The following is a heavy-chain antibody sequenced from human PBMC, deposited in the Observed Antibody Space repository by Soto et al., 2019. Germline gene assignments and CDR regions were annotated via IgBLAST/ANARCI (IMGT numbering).Heavy chain of an antibody. Sequence: QVQLVQSGAEVKKPGSSVKVSCKASGGTFSSYAISWVRQAPGQGLEWMGGIIPIFGTANYAQKFQGRATITADESTSTAYMELSSLRSEDTAVYYCASGGGDCGGDCYPHYYYGMDVWGQGTTVTVSS. D-gene: IGHD2-21*02. CDR1: GGTFSSYA. J-gene: IGHJ6*02. V-gene: IGHV1-69*12. CDR3: ASGGGDCGGDCYPHYYYGMDV. CDR2: IIPIFGTA.